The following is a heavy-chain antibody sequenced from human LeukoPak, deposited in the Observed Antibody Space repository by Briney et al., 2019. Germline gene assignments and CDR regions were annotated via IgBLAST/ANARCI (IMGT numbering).Heavy chain of an antibody. J-gene: IGHJ6*02. Sequence: GGSLRLSCAASGFTVSSNYMSWVRQAPGKGLEWVSVIYSGGSTYYADSVKGRFTISRDNSKNTLCLQMNSLRAEDTAVYYCAREGKTDGSGSYRPPPFYYYGMDVWGQGTTVTVSS. CDR1: GFTVSSNY. CDR3: AREGKTDGSGSYRPPPFYYYGMDV. CDR2: IYSGGST. V-gene: IGHV3-53*01. D-gene: IGHD3-10*01.